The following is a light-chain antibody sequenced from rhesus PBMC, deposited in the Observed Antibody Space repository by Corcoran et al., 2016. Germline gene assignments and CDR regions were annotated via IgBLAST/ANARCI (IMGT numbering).Light chain of an antibody. CDR1: SSDVGGYNY. CDR2: GVS. V-gene: IGLV2S7*01. J-gene: IGLJ1*01. Sequence: QAAPTQPPSVSGSPGQSVTSSCTGTSSDVGGYNYVSWYQQHPGKAPQLMIYGVSKRPSGVSDRLSGSKSGNTASLSISGLQAEDAADYYCCSYTTRSTFIFGAWTRLTVL. CDR3: CSYTTRSTFI.